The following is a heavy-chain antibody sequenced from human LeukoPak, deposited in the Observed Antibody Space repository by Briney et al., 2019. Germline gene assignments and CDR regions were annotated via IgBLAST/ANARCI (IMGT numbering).Heavy chain of an antibody. J-gene: IGHJ6*02. Sequence: GASVKVSCKASGYTFTTYYMHWVRQAPGQGLEWMGMISPSGGSTSYPQKFQGRVTMTRDTSISTAYMELSRLRSDDSAIYYCTRDHCSFANCYEDYYYGMDVWGQGTTVTVSS. V-gene: IGHV1-46*01. D-gene: IGHD2-2*01. CDR2: ISPSGGST. CDR1: GYTFTTYY. CDR3: TRDHCSFANCYEDYYYGMDV.